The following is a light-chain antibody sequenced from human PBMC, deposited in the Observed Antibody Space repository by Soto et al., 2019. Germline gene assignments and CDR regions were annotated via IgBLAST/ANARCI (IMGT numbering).Light chain of an antibody. CDR1: SSDVGYYNY. Sequence: QSALTQPASVSGSPGQSITISCTGTSSDVGYYNYVSWYQQHPGKAPKLMIYDVRYRPSGVSDRFSGSKSGNTASLTLSGLQADEEADYYCSTYTGSSTLFFGTGTKLTVL. V-gene: IGLV2-14*03. CDR3: STYTGSSTLF. J-gene: IGLJ1*01. CDR2: DVR.